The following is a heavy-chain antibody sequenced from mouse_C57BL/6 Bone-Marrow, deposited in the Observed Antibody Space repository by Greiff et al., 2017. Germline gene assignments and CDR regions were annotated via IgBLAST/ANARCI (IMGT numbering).Heavy chain of an antibody. CDR1: GYTFTSSW. J-gene: IGHJ4*01. V-gene: IGHV1-64*01. CDR3: ANGSRRRYAMDY. D-gene: IGHD1-1*01. CDR2: IHPNSGST. Sequence: QVQLQQPGAELVKPGASVKLSCKASGYTFTSSWMHWVKQRPGQGLEWIGMIHPNSGSTNYNEKFKSKATLTVDKSSSTAYMQLSSLTSEDSAVYYCANGSRRRYAMDYWGQGTSVTVSS.